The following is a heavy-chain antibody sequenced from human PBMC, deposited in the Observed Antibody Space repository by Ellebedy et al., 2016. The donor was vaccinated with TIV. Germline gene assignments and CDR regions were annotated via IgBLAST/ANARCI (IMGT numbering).Heavy chain of an antibody. J-gene: IGHJ3*02. Sequence: AASVKVSCKASGYTFTGYYIHWVRQAPGQGLEWVGWINPNTSGTNYAQRFQGRVTVTGDTSISTAYMEVARLRSDDTAVYYCAREGRRAGFDAFDMWGQGTMVTVSS. CDR2: INPNTSGT. D-gene: IGHD1-26*01. CDR1: GYTFTGYY. CDR3: AREGRRAGFDAFDM. V-gene: IGHV1-2*02.